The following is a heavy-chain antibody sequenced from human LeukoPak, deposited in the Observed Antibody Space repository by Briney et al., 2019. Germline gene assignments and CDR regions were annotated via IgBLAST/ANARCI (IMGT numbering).Heavy chain of an antibody. J-gene: IGHJ4*02. V-gene: IGHV1-46*01. CDR2: ISPSGAIT. D-gene: IGHD3-3*01. CDR3: ARVPSDDDFWSGYLPYFDY. Sequence: GASVKVSCKASGYTFTTYYIHWVRQAPGQGLEWMGIISPSGAITSYAQKFQGRVTMTSDMSTRTVYMELSSLRSEDTAVYYCARVPSDDDFWSGYLPYFDYWGQGNLVTVSS. CDR1: GYTFTTYY.